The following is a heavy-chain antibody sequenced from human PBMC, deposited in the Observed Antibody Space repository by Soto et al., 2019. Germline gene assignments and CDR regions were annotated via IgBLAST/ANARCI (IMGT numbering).Heavy chain of an antibody. CDR1: GYTFTSYD. D-gene: IGHD6-13*01. Sequence: ASVKVSCKASGYTFTSYDIDWVRQATGQGLEWMGWMNPNSGNTGYAQKFQGRVTMTRNTSISTAYMELSSLRSEDTAVYYCARTRSIAAAGNARGWFDPWVQGTLVTVSS. J-gene: IGHJ5*02. V-gene: IGHV1-8*01. CDR2: MNPNSGNT. CDR3: ARTRSIAAAGNARGWFDP.